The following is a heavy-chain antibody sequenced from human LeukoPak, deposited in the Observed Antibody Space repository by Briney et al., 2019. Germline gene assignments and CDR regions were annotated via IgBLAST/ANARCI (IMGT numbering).Heavy chain of an antibody. V-gene: IGHV3-74*01. D-gene: IGHD1-14*01. CDR3: ARDRGRNSFDY. CDR1: GFTFSSYW. CDR2: INSDGSST. Sequence: PGGSLRLSCAASGFTFSSYWMHWVRQAPGKGLVWVSRINSDGSSTSYADSVKGRFTISRDNSKNSLYLQLTSLRAEDTALYYCARDRGRNSFDYWGQGTLVSVSS. J-gene: IGHJ4*02.